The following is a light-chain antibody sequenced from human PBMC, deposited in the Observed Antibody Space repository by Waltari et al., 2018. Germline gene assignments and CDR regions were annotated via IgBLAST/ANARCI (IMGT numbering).Light chain of an antibody. CDR2: WAS. Sequence: DIVMTQSPDSLAVSLGERATINCRSSQSVLYNSNNKNYLAWYQQKPGQPPKLLISWASTRESGVPDRVSGSGSGTDFTLTISSLQAEDVAVYYCQQYYSTFTCGPGTKVAIK. CDR3: QQYYSTFT. CDR1: QSVLYNSNNKNY. J-gene: IGKJ3*01. V-gene: IGKV4-1*01.